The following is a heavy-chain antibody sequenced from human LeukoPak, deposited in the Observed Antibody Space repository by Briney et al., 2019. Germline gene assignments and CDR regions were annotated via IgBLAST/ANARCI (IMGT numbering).Heavy chain of an antibody. CDR1: GFTFGVYA. Sequence: GGSLRLSCTASGFTFGVYAMSWVREAPGKGLEWVGFIRSKAYGGTTEYAASVKGRFTISRDDSKSIAYLQMNSLKTEDTAVYYCTRDLYDFWSGYLLDYWGQGTLVTVSS. J-gene: IGHJ4*02. CDR3: TRDLYDFWSGYLLDY. V-gene: IGHV3-49*04. CDR2: IRSKAYGGTT. D-gene: IGHD3-3*01.